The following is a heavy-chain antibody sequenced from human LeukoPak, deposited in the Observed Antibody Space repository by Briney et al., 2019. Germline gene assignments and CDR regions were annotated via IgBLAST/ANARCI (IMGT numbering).Heavy chain of an antibody. Sequence: GGSLRLSCAASGFTFSSYGMHWVRQAPGKGLERVAVIWYDGSNKYYADSVKSPFTISTDNSKNTLYLQMNSLRGEDTAVYYCARGGEYDILTGYYPVYYYDGMDVWGKGTTVTVSS. CDR3: ARGGEYDILTGYYPVYYYDGMDV. CDR2: IWYDGSNK. J-gene: IGHJ6*04. V-gene: IGHV3-33*01. CDR1: GFTFSSYG. D-gene: IGHD3-9*01.